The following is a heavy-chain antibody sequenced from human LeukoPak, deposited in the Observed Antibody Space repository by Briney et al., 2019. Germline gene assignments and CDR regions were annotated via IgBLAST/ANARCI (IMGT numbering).Heavy chain of an antibody. Sequence: PSQTLPLTCTVSGGSISSGDYYWSWIRQPPGKGLEWIGYIYYSGSTYYNPSLKSRVTISVDTSKNQFSLKLSSVTAADTAVYYCARGRQYWNDDYWGQGTLVTVSS. D-gene: IGHD1-1*01. V-gene: IGHV4-30-4*01. CDR2: IYYSGST. CDR3: ARGRQYWNDDY. CDR1: GGSISSGDYY. J-gene: IGHJ4*02.